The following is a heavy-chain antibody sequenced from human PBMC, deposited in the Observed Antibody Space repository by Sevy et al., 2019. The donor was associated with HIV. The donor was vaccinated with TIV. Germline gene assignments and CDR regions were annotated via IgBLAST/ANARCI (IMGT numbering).Heavy chain of an antibody. V-gene: IGHV3-30*04. D-gene: IGHD1-1*01. CDR2: ISFDASNK. J-gene: IGHJ1*01. CDR1: GFTFSRYS. Sequence: GGSLRLSCAAPGFTFSRYSMHWVRQAPGKGLEWVATISFDASNKHYADSVKGRFTISRDNFQNSLFLQMNSLRPEDTAVYYCALERLSSDVAEYFQNWGQGTLVTVSS. CDR3: ALERLSSDVAEYFQN.